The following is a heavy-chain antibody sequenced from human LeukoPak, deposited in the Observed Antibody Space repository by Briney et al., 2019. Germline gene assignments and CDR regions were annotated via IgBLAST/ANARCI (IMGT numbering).Heavy chain of an antibody. CDR2: IYYSGST. D-gene: IGHD3-10*01. CDR3: ARDRGFGELYFHWFDP. CDR1: GGSFSSYY. J-gene: IGHJ5*02. Sequence: PSETLSLTCTVSGGSFSSYYWSWIRQPPGKGLEWIGYIYYSGSTNYNPSLKSRVTISVDTSKNQFSLKLSSVTAADTAVYYCARDRGFGELYFHWFDPWGQGTLVTVSS. V-gene: IGHV4-59*01.